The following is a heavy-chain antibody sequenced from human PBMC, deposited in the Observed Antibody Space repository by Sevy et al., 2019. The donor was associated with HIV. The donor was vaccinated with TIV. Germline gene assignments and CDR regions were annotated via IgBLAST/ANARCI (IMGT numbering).Heavy chain of an antibody. J-gene: IGHJ4*02. V-gene: IGHV4-61*01. Sequence: SETLSLTCTVSGGSVSSGSYYWSWIRQPPGKGLEWIGYIFYSGSTNYNPSLKSRVTISVDTSKNQFSLKLSSVTAADTAVYYCARARSRDTAMVEFDYWGQGTLVTVSS. CDR3: ARARSRDTAMVEFDY. CDR1: GGSVSSGSYY. CDR2: IFYSGST. D-gene: IGHD5-18*01.